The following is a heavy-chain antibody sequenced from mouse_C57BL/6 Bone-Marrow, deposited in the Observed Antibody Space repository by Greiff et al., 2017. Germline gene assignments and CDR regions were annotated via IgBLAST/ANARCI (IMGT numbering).Heavy chain of an antibody. D-gene: IGHD2-4*01. CDR3: TRVGYDYDEGYFDV. V-gene: IGHV5-9-1*02. CDR1: GFTFSSYA. Sequence: EVQVVESGEGLVKPGGSLKLSCAASGFTFSSYAMSWVRQTPEKRLEWVAYISSGGDYIYYADTVKGRFTISRDNDRNTRYLQMSSLKSEDTAMYYCTRVGYDYDEGYFDVWGTGTTVTVSS. J-gene: IGHJ1*03. CDR2: ISSGGDYI.